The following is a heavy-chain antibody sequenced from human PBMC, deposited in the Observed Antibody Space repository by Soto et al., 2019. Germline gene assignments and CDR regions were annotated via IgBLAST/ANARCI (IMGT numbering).Heavy chain of an antibody. CDR2: VGGADDT. J-gene: IGHJ3*02. CDR3: AKDAVSYNSVWDAFDI. V-gene: IGHV3-23*01. Sequence: PGGSLRLSCVASGFTLSNFAMSWVRQAPGEGLEWVSSVGGADDTYYADSVEGRFTISRDNSKNTLYLQLSSLSAGDTAVYYCAKDAVSYNSVWDAFDIWGQRTLVTVS. CDR1: GFTLSNFA. D-gene: IGHD1-26*01.